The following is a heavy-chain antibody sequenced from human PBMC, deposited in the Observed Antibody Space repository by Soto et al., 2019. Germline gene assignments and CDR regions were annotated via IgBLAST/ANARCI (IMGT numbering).Heavy chain of an antibody. J-gene: IGHJ6*02. CDR3: ARVPSSGSNRSYYYYGMAV. Sequence: EVQLVESGGGLVQPGGSLRVSCTASGFTLRTYSLNWVRQAPGKGLEWISYISSSSNTIYYADSVKGRFTISRDNAKNSLSLQVNSLGDEDTAVYYCARVPSSGSNRSYYYYGMAVWGQGTTVTVSS. CDR1: GFTLRTYS. D-gene: IGHD1-26*01. V-gene: IGHV3-48*02. CDR2: ISSSSNTI.